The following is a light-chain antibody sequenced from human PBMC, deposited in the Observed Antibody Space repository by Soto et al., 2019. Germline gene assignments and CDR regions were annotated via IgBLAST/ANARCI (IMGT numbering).Light chain of an antibody. CDR1: NIGSKS. V-gene: IGLV3-21*02. J-gene: IGLJ1*01. CDR2: DDS. Sequence: SYELTQPPSVSVAPGQTARITCGGNNIGSKSVHWYQQKPGQAPVLVVYDDSVRPSGIPERFSGSNSGNTASLTISRVEAGDEADYYCQVWDVSTVHYVFGTGTKVTVL. CDR3: QVWDVSTVHYV.